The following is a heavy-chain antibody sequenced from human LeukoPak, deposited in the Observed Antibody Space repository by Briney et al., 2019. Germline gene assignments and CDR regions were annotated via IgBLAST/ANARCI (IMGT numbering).Heavy chain of an antibody. J-gene: IGHJ4*02. CDR2: VSYDGSNK. CDR3: AKVRFGELLI. D-gene: IGHD3-10*01. Sequence: GRSLRLSCAASGFTFSSYGMPWVRQAPGKGLEWVAVVSYDGSNKYYADSVKGRFTISRDNSKNTLYLQMNSLRAEDTAVYYCAKVRFGELLIWGQGTLVTVSS. V-gene: IGHV3-30*18. CDR1: GFTFSSYG.